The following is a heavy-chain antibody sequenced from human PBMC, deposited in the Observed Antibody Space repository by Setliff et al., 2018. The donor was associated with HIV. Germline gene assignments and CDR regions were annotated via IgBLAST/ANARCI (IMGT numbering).Heavy chain of an antibody. J-gene: IGHJ6*02. CDR2: ISAYNGNT. CDR1: GYTFTSYG. CDR3: ARDLYYYDSSGYYPGNYYGMDV. Sequence: ASVKVSCKASGYTFTSYGISWVRQAPGQGLEWMGWISAYNGNTNYAQKFQGRVTMTRDTSTSTAYTELRSLRSEDTAVYYCARDLYYYDSSGYYPGNYYGMDVWGQGTTVTVSS. D-gene: IGHD3-22*01. V-gene: IGHV1-18*01.